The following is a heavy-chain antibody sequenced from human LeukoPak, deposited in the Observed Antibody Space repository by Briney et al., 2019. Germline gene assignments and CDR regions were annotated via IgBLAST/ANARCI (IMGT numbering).Heavy chain of an antibody. CDR1: GYTFTSYD. Sequence: GASVKVSCKASGYTFTSYDINWVRQATGQGLEWMGWMNPNSGNTGYAQKFQGRVTMTRNTSISTAYMELSSLRSEDTAVYYCARAFRSFPPFDIWGQGTMVTVSS. J-gene: IGHJ3*02. V-gene: IGHV1-8*01. CDR3: ARAFRSFPPFDI. CDR2: MNPNSGNT. D-gene: IGHD3-10*01.